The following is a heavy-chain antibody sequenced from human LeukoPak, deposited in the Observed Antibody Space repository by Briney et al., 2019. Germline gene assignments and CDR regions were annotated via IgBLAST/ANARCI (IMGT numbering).Heavy chain of an antibody. CDR2: INPNSGGT. J-gene: IGHJ4*02. D-gene: IGHD1-26*01. CDR1: GYTFTGYY. V-gene: IGHV1-2*02. Sequence: ASVKVSCKASGYTFTGYYMHWVRQAPGQGLEWMGWINPNSGGTNYAQKFQGRVTMTEDTSTDTAYMELSSLRSEDTAVYYCATGMGATTVGYWGQGTLVTVSS. CDR3: ATGMGATTVGY.